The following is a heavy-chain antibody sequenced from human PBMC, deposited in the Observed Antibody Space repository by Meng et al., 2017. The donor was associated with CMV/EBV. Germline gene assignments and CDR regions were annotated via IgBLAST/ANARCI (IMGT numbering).Heavy chain of an antibody. V-gene: IGHV3-15*01. CDR2: IKSKTDGGTT. CDR1: GFTLSNAW. D-gene: IGHD3-9*01. Sequence: GEALKISCAASGFTLSNAWMSWVRRASGKGLEWVGRIKSKTDGGTTDYAAPGKGRFTISRDESKNTLYLQMNSLKTENTAVYYCTTDRDGGYCDWLWGADDFWGQGTLVTVSS. J-gene: IGHJ4*02. CDR3: TTDRDGGYCDWLWGADDF.